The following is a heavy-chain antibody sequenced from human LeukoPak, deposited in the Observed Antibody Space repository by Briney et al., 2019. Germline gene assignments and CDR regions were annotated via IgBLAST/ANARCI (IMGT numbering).Heavy chain of an antibody. V-gene: IGHV3-33*06. CDR2: IWYDGSNK. J-gene: IGHJ4*02. CDR3: AKDLVDYGDSYYFDY. Sequence: GGSLRLSCAASGFTCSTYGMHWVRQAPGKGLEWVAVIWYDGSNKYSANSVKGRFTISRDNSKNTLYLQMNSLRAEDTAVYYCAKDLVDYGDSYYFDYWGQGTLVTVSS. CDR1: GFTCSTYG. D-gene: IGHD4-17*01.